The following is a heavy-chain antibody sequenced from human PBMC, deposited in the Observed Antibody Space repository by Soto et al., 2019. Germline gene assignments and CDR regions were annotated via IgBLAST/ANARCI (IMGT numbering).Heavy chain of an antibody. CDR1: GGSFIGYY. D-gene: IGHD6-13*01. CDR2: INHSGST. CDR3: ARNGAAAGTVLKYYYYYYMDV. J-gene: IGHJ6*03. V-gene: IGHV4-34*01. Sequence: SEALSLTCAVYGGSFIGYYWSWILQPPGKGLEWIGEINHSGSTNYNPSLKSRVTISVDTSKNQFSLKLSSVTAADTAVYYCARNGAAAGTVLKYYYYYYMDVWGKGTTVTVSS.